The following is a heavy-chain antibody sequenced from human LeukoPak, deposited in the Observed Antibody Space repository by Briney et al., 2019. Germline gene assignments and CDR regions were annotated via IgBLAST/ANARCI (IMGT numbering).Heavy chain of an antibody. CDR3: ARGPYMVRGVIISSDDDY. V-gene: IGHV3-7*01. D-gene: IGHD3-10*01. CDR1: RFTFSNYW. CDR2: INQDGSER. Sequence: GGSLRLSCAASRFTFSNYWMTWVRQAPGKGLEWVANINQDGSERYYVDSVKGRFTISRDNAKSSLYLQMNSLRAEDTAVYYCARGPYMVRGVIISSDDDYWGQGTLVTVSS. J-gene: IGHJ4*02.